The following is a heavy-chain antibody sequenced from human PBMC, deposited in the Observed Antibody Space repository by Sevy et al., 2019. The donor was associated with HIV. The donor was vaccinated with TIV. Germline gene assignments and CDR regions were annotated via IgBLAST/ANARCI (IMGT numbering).Heavy chain of an antibody. CDR3: AREGCTRPHDY. J-gene: IGHJ4*02. CDR2: LFFGCGKI. CDR1: GFNFNIYS. D-gene: IGHD2-8*01. Sequence: GGSLRLSCAVSGFNFNIYSMSWVRQAPGKGLEWVSTLFFGCGKINYAYSVKGRFIISRDDSKNTLYLQMNSLRAEDTAVYVCAREGCTRPHDYWGQGTLVTVSS. V-gene: IGHV3-23*01.